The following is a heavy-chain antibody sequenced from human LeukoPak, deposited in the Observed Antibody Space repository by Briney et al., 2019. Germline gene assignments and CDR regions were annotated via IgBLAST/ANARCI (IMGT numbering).Heavy chain of an antibody. V-gene: IGHV4-34*01. Sequence: SETLSLTCTVYGGSFSGYYWSWIRQPPGKGLEWIGEINHSGSTNYNPPLKSRVTISVDTSKNQFSLKLSSVTAADTAVYYCARAGIVATIANPNWFDPWGQGTLVTVSS. CDR2: INHSGST. CDR3: ARAGIVATIANPNWFDP. J-gene: IGHJ5*02. D-gene: IGHD5-12*01. CDR1: GGSFSGYY.